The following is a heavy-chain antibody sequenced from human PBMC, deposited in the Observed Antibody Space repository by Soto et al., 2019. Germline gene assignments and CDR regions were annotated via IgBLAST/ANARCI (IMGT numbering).Heavy chain of an antibody. Sequence: GGSLRLSCADSGFTFGDYKMSWVRQAPGKGLEWVSVILGRDDTTYYADSVKGRFTISRDTFKNTLHLQMNSLRVEDTALYFCTKGAWLDYWGQGTLVTVSS. V-gene: IGHV3-23*01. D-gene: IGHD5-12*01. CDR3: TKGAWLDY. J-gene: IGHJ4*02. CDR1: GFTFGDYK. CDR2: ILGRDDTT.